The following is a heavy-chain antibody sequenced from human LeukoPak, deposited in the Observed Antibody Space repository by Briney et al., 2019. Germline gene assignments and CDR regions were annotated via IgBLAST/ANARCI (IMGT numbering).Heavy chain of an antibody. Sequence: PSETLSLTCTVSGGSVSSGTYYWSWIRQPPGKGLEWIGYIYYSGSTNYNPSLKSRVTISVYTSKNQFSLKVGSVTAEATSVYYCATKYCSSTSCYFGYYYYGMDVWGKGTTVTVSS. CDR3: ATKYCSSTSCYFGYYYYGMDV. CDR1: GGSVSSGTYY. CDR2: IYYSGST. J-gene: IGHJ6*04. V-gene: IGHV4-61*01. D-gene: IGHD2-2*01.